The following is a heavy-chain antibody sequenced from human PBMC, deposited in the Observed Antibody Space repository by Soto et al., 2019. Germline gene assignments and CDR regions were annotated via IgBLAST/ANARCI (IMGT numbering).Heavy chain of an antibody. CDR3: AKDRVSYYDILTGYYD. V-gene: IGHV3-23*01. Sequence: QPGGSLRLSCAASGFTFSSYAMSWVRQAPGKGLEWVSAISGSGGSTYYADSVKGRFTISRDNSKNTLYLQMNSLRAEDTAVYYCAKDRVSYYDILTGYYDWGQGTLVTVSS. J-gene: IGHJ4*02. CDR1: GFTFSSYA. CDR2: ISGSGGST. D-gene: IGHD3-9*01.